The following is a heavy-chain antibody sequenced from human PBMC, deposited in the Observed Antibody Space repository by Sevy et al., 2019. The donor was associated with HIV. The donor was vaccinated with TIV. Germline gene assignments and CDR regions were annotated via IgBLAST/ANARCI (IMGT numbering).Heavy chain of an antibody. J-gene: IGHJ3*02. Sequence: ASVKVSCKASGGTFSSYAISWVRQAPGQGLEWMGGIIPIFGTANYAQKFQGRVTITADESTSTAYMELGSLRSEDTAVYYCARVGRLYSSSWYNAFDIWGQGTMVTVSS. CDR3: ARVGRLYSSSWYNAFDI. CDR1: GGTFSSYA. D-gene: IGHD6-13*01. CDR2: IIPIFGTA. V-gene: IGHV1-69*13.